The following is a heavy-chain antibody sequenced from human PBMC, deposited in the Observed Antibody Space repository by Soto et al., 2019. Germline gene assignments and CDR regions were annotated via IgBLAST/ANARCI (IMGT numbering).Heavy chain of an antibody. J-gene: IGHJ4*02. Sequence: SVQVSCKASGGTFSSYAISWVRQAPGQGLEWMGGIIPIFGTANYAQKFQGRVTITADESTSTAYMELSSLRSEDTAVYYCAREENYYDSRGLSADWAPGTSVTV. CDR3: AREENYYDSRGLSAD. CDR2: IIPIFGTA. V-gene: IGHV1-69*01. CDR1: GGTFSSYA. D-gene: IGHD3-22*01.